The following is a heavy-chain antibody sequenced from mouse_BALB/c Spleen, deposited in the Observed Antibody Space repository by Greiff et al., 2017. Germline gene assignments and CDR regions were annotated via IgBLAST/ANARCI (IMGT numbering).Heavy chain of an antibody. Sequence: EVMLVESGGGLVQPGGSRKLSCAASGFTFSSFGMHWVRQAPEKGLEWVAYISSGSSTIYYADTVKGRFTISRDNPKNTLFLQMTSLRSEDTAMYYCARPAYYGNYYAMDYWGQGTSVTVSS. CDR3: ARPAYYGNYYAMDY. V-gene: IGHV5-17*02. J-gene: IGHJ4*01. CDR2: ISSGSSTI. CDR1: GFTFSSFG. D-gene: IGHD2-10*01.